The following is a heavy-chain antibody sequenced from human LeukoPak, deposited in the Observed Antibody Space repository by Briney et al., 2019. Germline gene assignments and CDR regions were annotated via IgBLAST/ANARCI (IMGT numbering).Heavy chain of an antibody. CDR1: GYTFTSYG. J-gene: IGHJ3*02. D-gene: IGHD2-2*01. CDR3: ATYCSSTSCYRDDAFDI. CDR2: ISAYNGNT. V-gene: IGHV1-18*01. Sequence: GASVKVSCKASGYTFTSYGISWVRQAPGQGLEWIGWISAYNGNTNYAQRLQGRVTMTTDTSTSTAYMELRSLRSDDTAVYYCATYCSSTSCYRDDAFDIWGQGTMVTVSS.